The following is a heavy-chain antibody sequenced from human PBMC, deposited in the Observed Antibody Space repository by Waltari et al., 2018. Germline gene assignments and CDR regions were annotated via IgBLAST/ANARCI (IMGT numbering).Heavy chain of an antibody. J-gene: IGHJ3*02. D-gene: IGHD1-1*01. Sequence: EVQLVESGGGLVQPGGSLRLSCAASGFTVSSNYMSWVRQAPGKGLEWVSVIYSGGSTYDADSVKGRFTISRHNSKNTLYLQMNSLRAEDTAVYYCARVEVQGAFDIWGQGTMVTVSS. V-gene: IGHV3-53*04. CDR2: IYSGGST. CDR1: GFTVSSNY. CDR3: ARVEVQGAFDI.